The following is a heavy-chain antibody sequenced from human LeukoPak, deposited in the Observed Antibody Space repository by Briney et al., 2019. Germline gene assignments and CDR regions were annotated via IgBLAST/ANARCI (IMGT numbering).Heavy chain of an antibody. CDR1: GFTFSSYA. Sequence: PGGSLRLSCAASGFTFSSYAMHWVRQAPGKGLEWVAVISYDGSNKYYADSVKGRFTISRGNSKNTLYLQMNSLRAEDTAVYYCARDSSSSLDYWGQGTLVTVSS. CDR3: ARDSSSSLDY. D-gene: IGHD6-6*01. J-gene: IGHJ4*02. V-gene: IGHV3-30*04. CDR2: ISYDGSNK.